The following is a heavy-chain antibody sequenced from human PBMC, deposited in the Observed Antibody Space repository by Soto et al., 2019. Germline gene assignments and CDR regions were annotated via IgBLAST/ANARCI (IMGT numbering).Heavy chain of an antibody. J-gene: IGHJ5*02. D-gene: IGHD6-13*01. CDR1: GGSISSGGYY. Sequence: QVQLQESGPGLVKPSQTLSLTCTVSGGSISSGGYYWSWIRQHPGKGLEWIGYIYYSGSTYYNPSLKSRVTISVDTSKNQFSLKLSSVTAADTAVYYCARDSGYSSSKIKRGNNWFDPWGQGTLVTVSS. CDR2: IYYSGST. CDR3: ARDSGYSSSKIKRGNNWFDP. V-gene: IGHV4-31*03.